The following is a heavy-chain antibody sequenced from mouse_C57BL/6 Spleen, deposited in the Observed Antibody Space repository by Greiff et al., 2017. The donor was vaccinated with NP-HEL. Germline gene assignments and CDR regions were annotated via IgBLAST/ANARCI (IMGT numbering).Heavy chain of an antibody. CDR3: TRGGYYYAMDY. D-gene: IGHD2-2*01. J-gene: IGHJ4*01. Sequence: ESGAELVRPGASVTLSCKASGYTFTDYEMHWVKQTPVHGLEWIGAIDPETGGTAYNQKFKGKAILTADKSSSTAYMELRSLTSEDSAVYYCTRGGYYYAMDYWGQGTSVTVSS. CDR2: IDPETGGT. CDR1: GYTFTDYE. V-gene: IGHV1-15*01.